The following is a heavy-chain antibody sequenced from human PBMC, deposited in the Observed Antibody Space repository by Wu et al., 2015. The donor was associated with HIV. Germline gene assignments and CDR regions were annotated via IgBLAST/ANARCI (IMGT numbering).Heavy chain of an antibody. Sequence: QVQLVQSGAEVKEPGASVRVSCKTSGYTFFAYFMHWVRQAPGQGLEWMGWINPSSGRTKYAPQFEGRVTVTGDRSTKTLYLELENLTHQDAAVYYCARDQRSSVIGHFVGRDPHGGKYGMDFWGPGTTIAV. CDR3: ARDQRSSVIGHFVGRDPHGGKYGMDF. CDR2: INPSSGRT. CDR1: GYTFFAYF. J-gene: IGHJ6*02. D-gene: IGHD2-21*01. V-gene: IGHV1-2*02.